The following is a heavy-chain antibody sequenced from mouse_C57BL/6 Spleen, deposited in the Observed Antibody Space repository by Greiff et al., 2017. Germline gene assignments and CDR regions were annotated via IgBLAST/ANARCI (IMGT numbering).Heavy chain of an antibody. CDR2: ISSGGDYI. D-gene: IGHD2-5*01. V-gene: IGHV5-9-1*02. CDR3: TRDNYSKRDWYFDV. J-gene: IGHJ1*03. Sequence: EVQGVESGEGLVKPGGSLKLSCAASGFTFSSYAMSWVRQTPEKRLEWVAYISSGGDYIYYADTVKGRFTISRENARNTLYLQMSSLKSEDTAMYYCTRDNYSKRDWYFDVWGTGTTVTVSS. CDR1: GFTFSSYA.